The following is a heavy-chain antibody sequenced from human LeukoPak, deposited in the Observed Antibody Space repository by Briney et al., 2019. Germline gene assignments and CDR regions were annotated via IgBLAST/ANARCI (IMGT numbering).Heavy chain of an antibody. V-gene: IGHV3-49*03. CDR1: GFTFGDYA. Sequence: GRSLRLSCTASGFTFGDYAMSWFRQAPGKGLEWVGFIRSKAYGGTTEYAASVKGRFTISRDDSKSIAYLQMNSLKTEDTAVYYCTREKYSGGYDNDWFDPWGQGTLVTVSS. J-gene: IGHJ5*02. CDR2: IRSKAYGGTT. D-gene: IGHD5-12*01. CDR3: TREKYSGGYDNDWFDP.